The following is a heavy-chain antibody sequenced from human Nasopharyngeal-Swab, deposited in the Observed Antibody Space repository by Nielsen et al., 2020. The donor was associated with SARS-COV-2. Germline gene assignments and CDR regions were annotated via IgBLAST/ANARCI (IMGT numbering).Heavy chain of an antibody. V-gene: IGHV4-34*01. D-gene: IGHD3-22*01. Sequence: SETLSLTCAVYGGSFSGYYWSWIRQPPGKGLEWIGEINHSGSTNYNPSLKSRVTISVETSKNQFSLKLSSVTAADTAVYYCARYYYDSSILDYWGQGTLVTVSS. CDR3: ARYYYDSSILDY. CDR1: GGSFSGYY. CDR2: INHSGST. J-gene: IGHJ4*02.